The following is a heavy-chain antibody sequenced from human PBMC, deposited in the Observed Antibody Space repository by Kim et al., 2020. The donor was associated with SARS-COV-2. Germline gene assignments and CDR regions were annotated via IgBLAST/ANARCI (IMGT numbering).Heavy chain of an antibody. D-gene: IGHD2-15*01. J-gene: IGHJ4*02. CDR3: AKCTSSRGCFGLNHDK. CDR2: ITGNGDRT. Sequence: GGSLRLSCAASQLTLSNFVISWVRQAPGKGLEWVSLITGNGDRTKYTGSVKGRFVISRDISTNTVYLQMNSQRVEDTAIYYCAKCTSSRGCFGLNHDKWGQGTLVTVSS. CDR1: QLTLSNFV. V-gene: IGHV3-23*01.